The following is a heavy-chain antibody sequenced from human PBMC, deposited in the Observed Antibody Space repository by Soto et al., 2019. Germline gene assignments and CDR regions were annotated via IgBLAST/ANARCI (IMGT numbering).Heavy chain of an antibody. CDR3: ARGSGVVVTD. CDR1: GYTFTSYA. V-gene: IGHV1-3*05. D-gene: IGHD2-2*01. Sequence: QVQLVQSGAEEKKPGASVKVSRKASGYTFTSYAMHWVRQAPGQRLEWMGWINAGNGNTKYSQKFQGRVTITTDTSASTAYMELSSLRSEDTAVYYCARGSGVVVTDWGQGTLVTVSS. J-gene: IGHJ4*02. CDR2: INAGNGNT.